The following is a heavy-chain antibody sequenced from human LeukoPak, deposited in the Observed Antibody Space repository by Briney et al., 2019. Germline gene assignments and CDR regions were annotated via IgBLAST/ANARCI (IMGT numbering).Heavy chain of an antibody. CDR1: GFTFSSYG. J-gene: IGHJ4*02. V-gene: IGHV3-33*01. Sequence: GRSLRLSCAASGFTFSSYGMHWVRQAPGKGLEWVAVIWSDGSNKYYADSVEGRFTFSRDNSKNTLYLQMNSLRAEDTAVYYCARDKYDSSGYPIDYWGQGTLVTVSS. D-gene: IGHD3-22*01. CDR2: IWSDGSNK. CDR3: ARDKYDSSGYPIDY.